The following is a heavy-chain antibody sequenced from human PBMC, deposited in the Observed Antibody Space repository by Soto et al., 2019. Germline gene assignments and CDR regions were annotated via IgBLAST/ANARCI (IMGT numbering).Heavy chain of an antibody. CDR1: GYSFPSYA. CDR3: ARGRPRDYCSGGTCQHPPGIDV. J-gene: IGHJ6*02. CDR2: ISAYDGNK. Sequence: QVQLVQSGPEVKKPGASVKVSCKASGYSFPSYAINWVRQAPGQGLESMGWISAYDGNKKYSQKFQGRVIMTTDRATSTAYMELKGLTYDDTAVYYCARGRPRDYCSGGTCQHPPGIDVWGQGTTVTVSS. V-gene: IGHV1-18*01. D-gene: IGHD2-15*01.